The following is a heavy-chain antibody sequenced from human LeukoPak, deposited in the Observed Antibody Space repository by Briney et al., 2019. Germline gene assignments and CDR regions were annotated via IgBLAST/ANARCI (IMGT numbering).Heavy chain of an antibody. Sequence: GGSLRLSCAASGFTFSSYAMSWVRQAPGKGLEWVSSLSNDGGTRDYAESVQGRFSISRDNSKNTVYLQMNSLRAEDTAIYYCAKGPWMYDSGDHYYYGMDVWGQGTTVTVSS. CDR2: LSNDGGTR. CDR3: AKGPWMYDSGDHYYYGMDV. CDR1: GFTFSSYA. J-gene: IGHJ6*02. D-gene: IGHD3-22*01. V-gene: IGHV3-23*01.